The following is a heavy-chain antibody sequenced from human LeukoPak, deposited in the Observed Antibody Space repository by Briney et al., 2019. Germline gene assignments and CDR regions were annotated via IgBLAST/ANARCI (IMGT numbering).Heavy chain of an antibody. CDR3: ARSPYSSSSQWFDP. CDR2: ISYDGSNK. Sequence: AGGSLRLSCAASGFTFSSYGMHWVRQAPGKGLEWVAVISYDGSNKYYADFVKGRFTISRDNSKNTLYLQMNSLRAEDTAVYYCARSPYSSSSQWFDPWGQGTLVTVSS. V-gene: IGHV3-30*03. J-gene: IGHJ5*02. D-gene: IGHD6-6*01. CDR1: GFTFSSYG.